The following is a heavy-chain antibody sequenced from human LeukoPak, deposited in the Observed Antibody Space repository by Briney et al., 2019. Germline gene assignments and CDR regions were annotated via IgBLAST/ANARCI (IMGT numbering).Heavy chain of an antibody. J-gene: IGHJ6*02. CDR2: MYPGDSDT. V-gene: IGHV5-51*01. Sequence: PGESLKISCKGSGYSFSNYWNDWVRQMPGKGLEWMGVMYPGDSDTRYSPSFQGQVTLSADKSINIAYLQWSSLKASDTAMYYCARLQRSSSSYCWYYDAMDVWGQGTTVIVSS. D-gene: IGHD6-13*01. CDR1: GYSFSNYW. CDR3: ARLQRSSSSYCWYYDAMDV.